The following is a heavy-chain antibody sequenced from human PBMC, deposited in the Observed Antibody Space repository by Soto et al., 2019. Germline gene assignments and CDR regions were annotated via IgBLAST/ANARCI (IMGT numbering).Heavy chain of an antibody. CDR1: GFTVSGMF. Sequence: GGSLRLSCAASGFTVSGMFMNWVRQAPGKGLEWVSVIYPAGPTYYADSVKGRFTISRDNSKNTLFLQLNNLRAEDTAVYYCARDADSSGLHYWGQGILVTVAS. V-gene: IGHV3-53*01. CDR3: ARDADSSGLHY. J-gene: IGHJ4*02. CDR2: IYPAGPT. D-gene: IGHD6-19*01.